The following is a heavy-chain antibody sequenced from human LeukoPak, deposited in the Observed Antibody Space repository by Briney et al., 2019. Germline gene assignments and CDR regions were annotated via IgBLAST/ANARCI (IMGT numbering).Heavy chain of an antibody. CDR1: GYTFSGYY. CDR3: ARPSYCGGGCYYYFDY. J-gene: IGHJ4*02. D-gene: IGHD2-21*02. Sequence: ASVKVSCKASGYTFSGYYIHWLRQAPGQGLEWVGWIKPNSGVTNYARNFQGRITMTRDTSISTAFMELSSLRSDDTAVYYCARPSYCGGGCYYYFDYWGQGTLVTVSS. V-gene: IGHV1-2*02. CDR2: IKPNSGVT.